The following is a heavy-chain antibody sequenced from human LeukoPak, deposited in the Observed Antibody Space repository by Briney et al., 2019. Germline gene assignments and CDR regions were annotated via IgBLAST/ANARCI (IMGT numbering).Heavy chain of an antibody. J-gene: IGHJ4*02. V-gene: IGHV3-30*04. CDR2: ISYDGSNK. CDR3: ARASKVATEFDY. CDR1: GFTFSSYA. Sequence: GRSLRLSCAASGFTFSSYAMHWVRQAPGKGLEWVAVISYDGSNKYYADSVKGRFTISRDNSKNTLYLQMNSLRAEDTAVYYCARASKVATEFDYWGQGTLVTASS. D-gene: IGHD5-12*01.